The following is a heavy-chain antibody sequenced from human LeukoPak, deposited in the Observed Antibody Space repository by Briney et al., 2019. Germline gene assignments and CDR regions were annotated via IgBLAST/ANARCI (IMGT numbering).Heavy chain of an antibody. J-gene: IGHJ3*02. D-gene: IGHD2-2*01. CDR2: ISSNGGST. Sequence: GGSLRLSCAASGFTFSSYAMHWVRQAPGKGLEYVSAISSNGGSTYYANSVKGRFTISRGNSKNTLYLQMGSPRAEDMAVYYCATTLVVDGAFDIWGQGTMVTVSS. CDR3: ATTLVVDGAFDI. CDR1: GFTFSSYA. V-gene: IGHV3-64*01.